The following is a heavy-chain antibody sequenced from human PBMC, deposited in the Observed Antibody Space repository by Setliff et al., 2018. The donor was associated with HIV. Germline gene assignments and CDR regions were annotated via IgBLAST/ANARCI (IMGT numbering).Heavy chain of an antibody. J-gene: IGHJ5*02. CDR1: GYTFTSYA. V-gene: IGHV1-3*01. CDR2: INAGNGDT. Sequence: GASVKVSCKASGYTFTSYAMHWVRQAPGQRLEWMGWINAGNGDTKYSQKFQGRVTITRDTSASTAYMELSSLRSEDTAVYYCARDLNVWIGSLWFDPWGQGTLVTV. D-gene: IGHD3-16*01. CDR3: ARDLNVWIGSLWFDP.